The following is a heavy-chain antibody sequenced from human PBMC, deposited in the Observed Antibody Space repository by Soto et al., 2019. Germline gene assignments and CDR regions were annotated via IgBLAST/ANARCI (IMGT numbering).Heavy chain of an antibody. Sequence: NPGGSLRLSCAASGFSFSAYVMHWVRQAPGKGLEWVSSISSSSSYIYYADSVKGRFTISRDNAKNSLYLQMNSLRAEDTAVYYCASTWDSSGQNYWGQGTLVTVSS. CDR3: ASTWDSSGQNY. J-gene: IGHJ4*02. CDR1: GFSFSAYV. V-gene: IGHV3-21*01. D-gene: IGHD3-22*01. CDR2: ISSSSSYI.